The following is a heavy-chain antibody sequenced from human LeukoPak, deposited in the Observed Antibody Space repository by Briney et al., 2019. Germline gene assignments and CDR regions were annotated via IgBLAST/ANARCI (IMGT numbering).Heavy chain of an antibody. Sequence: GGSLRLSCAASGFTFSDYYMSWIRQAPGKGLEWVANIKHDGSEKYYVDSVKGRFTISRDNAKNSLYLQMNSLRAEDTVVYYCARVPNYYYDSSAYYRFDYWGQGTLVTVSS. J-gene: IGHJ4*02. V-gene: IGHV3-7*01. CDR3: ARVPNYYYDSSAYYRFDY. D-gene: IGHD3-22*01. CDR1: GFTFSDYY. CDR2: IKHDGSEK.